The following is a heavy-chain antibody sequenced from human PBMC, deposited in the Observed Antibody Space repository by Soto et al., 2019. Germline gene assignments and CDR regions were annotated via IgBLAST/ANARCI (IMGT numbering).Heavy chain of an antibody. J-gene: IGHJ6*02. CDR1: GDSVSSNSAA. CDR3: AREGYYYDSSGSPNYYYYYYGMDV. Sequence: PSQTLSLTCAISGDSVSSNSAAWNWIRQSPSRGLEWLGRTYYRSKWYNDYAVSVKSRITINPDTSKNQFSLQLNPVTPEDTAVYYCAREGYYYDSSGSPNYYYYYYGMDVWGQGTTVTVSS. D-gene: IGHD3-22*01. V-gene: IGHV6-1*01. CDR2: TYYRSKWYN.